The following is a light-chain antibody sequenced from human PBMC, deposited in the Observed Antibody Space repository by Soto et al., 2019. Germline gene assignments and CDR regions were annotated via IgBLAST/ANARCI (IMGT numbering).Light chain of an antibody. Sequence: SALTQPPSASGSPGQSVAISCTGTSSDVGGYDYVSWYQQHPGKAPKLMIYEVTKRPSGVPDRFSGSKSGNTASLTVSGLQAEDEADYYSSSYAGSNNFVFGTGTKVTVL. CDR2: EVT. J-gene: IGLJ1*01. V-gene: IGLV2-8*01. CDR3: SSYAGSNNFV. CDR1: SSDVGGYDY.